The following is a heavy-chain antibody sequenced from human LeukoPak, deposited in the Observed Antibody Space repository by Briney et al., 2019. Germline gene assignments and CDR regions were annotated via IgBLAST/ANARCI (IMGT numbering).Heavy chain of an antibody. CDR2: ISYDGGTE. J-gene: IGHJ6*02. Sequence: GGSLRLSCAASGFTFSNYGMHWVRQAPGKGLEWVAVISYDGGTEYYADSVKGRFTISRDKSKNTLYLQMNSLTTEDTAVYYCATDYAGNSLWYYYGLGVWGQGTTVTVSS. D-gene: IGHD4-23*01. V-gene: IGHV3-30*03. CDR1: GFTFSNYG. CDR3: ATDYAGNSLWYYYGLGV.